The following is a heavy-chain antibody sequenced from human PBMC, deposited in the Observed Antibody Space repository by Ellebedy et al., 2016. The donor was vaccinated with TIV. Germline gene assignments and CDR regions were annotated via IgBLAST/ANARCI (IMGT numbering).Heavy chain of an antibody. V-gene: IGHV3-21*01. D-gene: IGHD5-12*01. Sequence: GGSLRLSXAGSGFIFRSYSMSWVRQAPGKGLEWVSSISGNSDHIYHADSVRGRFTISRDNAKNSLYLQMNSLRAEDTAVYYCARDRDSGYDHLDHWGQGTLVTVSS. CDR3: ARDRDSGYDHLDH. CDR1: GFIFRSYS. J-gene: IGHJ4*02. CDR2: ISGNSDHI.